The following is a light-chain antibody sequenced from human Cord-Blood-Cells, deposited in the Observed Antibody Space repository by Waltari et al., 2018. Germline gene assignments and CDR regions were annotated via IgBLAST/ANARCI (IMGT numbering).Light chain of an antibody. CDR2: GAS. CDR1: QSVSSSY. V-gene: IGKV3-20*01. J-gene: IGKJ5*01. CDR3: QQYGSSLIT. Sequence: ELVLTQSPGTLSLSPWERATLSCRASQSVSSSYLAWYRQKPGQAPRLLIYGASSRATGIPYRFSGSGSGTDFTLTISRLEPEDFAVYYCQQYGSSLITFGQGTRLEIK.